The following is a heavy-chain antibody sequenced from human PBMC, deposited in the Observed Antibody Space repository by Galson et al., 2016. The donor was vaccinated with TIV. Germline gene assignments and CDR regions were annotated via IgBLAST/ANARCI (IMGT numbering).Heavy chain of an antibody. V-gene: IGHV1-69*13. J-gene: IGHJ6*02. D-gene: IGHD1-26*01. CDR3: VRGMGATTYYQYGMDV. CDR2: IIPIFRTS. Sequence: SVKVSCKASGGTFNKYAISWVSQAPGQGLEWMGGIIPIFRTSRYAQKFQGRVTITADEYMSTVDMELSSLRSEDTAVYYCVRGMGATTYYQYGMDVWGQGTTVTVSS. CDR1: GGTFNKYA.